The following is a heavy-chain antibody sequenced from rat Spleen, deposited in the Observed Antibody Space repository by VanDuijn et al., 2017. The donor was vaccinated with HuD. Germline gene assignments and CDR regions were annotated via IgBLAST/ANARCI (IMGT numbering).Heavy chain of an antibody. J-gene: IGHJ2*01. V-gene: IGHV5-25*01. Sequence: EVQLVESDGGLVQPGRSLKLSCAASGFTFSNYHMAWVRQAPTKGLEWVASISTGGGDTYYRDSVKGRFTISRDIAKSILFLEMDSLKSEDTASYYCVRHGYTRYYFDYWGQGVMVTVSS. CDR2: ISTGGGDT. D-gene: IGHD1-9*01. CDR3: VRHGYTRYYFDY. CDR1: GFTFSNYH.